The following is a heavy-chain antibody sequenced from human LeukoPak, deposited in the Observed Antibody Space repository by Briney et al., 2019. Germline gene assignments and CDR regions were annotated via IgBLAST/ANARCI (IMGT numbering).Heavy chain of an antibody. CDR3: ARGANWGSPDY. V-gene: IGHV4-59*12. CDR2: IYYSGTT. D-gene: IGHD7-27*01. Sequence: PSETLSLTCIVSGGSISSDYWSWIRQSPGEGLEWIGYIYYSGTTSYNPSLKSRVTISLDTSKNQFSLKLSSVTAADTAVYYCARGANWGSPDYWGQGTLVTVSS. J-gene: IGHJ4*02. CDR1: GGSISSDY.